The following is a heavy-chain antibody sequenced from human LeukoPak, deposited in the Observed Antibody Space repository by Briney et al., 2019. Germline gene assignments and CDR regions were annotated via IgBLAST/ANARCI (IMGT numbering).Heavy chain of an antibody. CDR3: ARHGVEGYNGAFHI. CDR1: GYNFPKSW. D-gene: IGHD5-24*01. CDR2: IYPDDSRI. J-gene: IGHJ3*02. Sequence: GESLKISCKASGYNFPKSWIGWVRQMPGKGLEWMAIIYPDDSRIKYSPSFQGQVTISADRSINTAYLQWSSLRASDTAMYYCARHGVEGYNGAFHIWGQGTMVTVSS. V-gene: IGHV5-51*01.